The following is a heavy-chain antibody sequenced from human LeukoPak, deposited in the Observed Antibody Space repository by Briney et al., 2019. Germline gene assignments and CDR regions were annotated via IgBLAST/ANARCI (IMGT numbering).Heavy chain of an antibody. V-gene: IGHV3-30-3*01. J-gene: IGHJ5*02. CDR3: ALTVGDTAMAYNWFDP. Sequence: PGGSLRLSCAASGFTFSSYAMHWVRQAPGKGLEWVAVISYDGSNKYYADSVKGRFTISRDNSRNTLYLQMNSLRAEDTAVYYCALTVGDTAMAYNWFDPWGQGTLVTVSS. D-gene: IGHD5-18*01. CDR2: ISYDGSNK. CDR1: GFTFSSYA.